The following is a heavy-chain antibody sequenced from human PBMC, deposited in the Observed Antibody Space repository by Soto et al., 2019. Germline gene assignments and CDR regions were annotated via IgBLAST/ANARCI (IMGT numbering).Heavy chain of an antibody. Sequence: EVQLVESGGGLVKPGGSLRLSCAASGFTFGAYTMNWVRQAPGKGLEWVSSLDPSSTYIYYADSVKGRFTLSRDNAKNSLFLRLNSLRADDTALCYCDRGSYGDNDSWGQGTLVTVSS. V-gene: IGHV3-21*02. CDR2: LDPSSTYI. D-gene: IGHD4-17*01. CDR3: DRGSYGDNDS. J-gene: IGHJ5*01. CDR1: GFTFGAYT.